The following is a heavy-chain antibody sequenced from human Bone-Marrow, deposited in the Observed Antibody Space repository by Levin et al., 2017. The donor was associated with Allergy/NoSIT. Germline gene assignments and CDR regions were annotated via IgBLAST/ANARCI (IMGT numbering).Heavy chain of an antibody. V-gene: IGHV1-2*02. Sequence: GGSLRLSCKASGYTFTDYYINWLRQAPGQGLEWMAWINPDSGGTRFAEKFQARVIVTRDTSTSTAYMELTGLTSDDTAVFYCARSLVAATFEDWGQGTLVAVSS. CDR1: GYTFTDYY. D-gene: IGHD6-19*01. CDR2: INPDSGGT. CDR3: ARSLVAATFED. J-gene: IGHJ4*01.